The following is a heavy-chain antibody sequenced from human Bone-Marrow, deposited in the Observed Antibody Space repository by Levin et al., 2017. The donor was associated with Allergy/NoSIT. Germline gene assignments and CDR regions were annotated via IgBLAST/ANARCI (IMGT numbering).Heavy chain of an antibody. CDR1: GYTFATYW. D-gene: IGHD2-15*01. Sequence: GESLKISCEASGYTFATYWIGWVRQMPGNGLEWMGIVFPGNSNTKYRPSFQGQVTISADKSINTAFLQWSSLKASDTAIYYCARIYTCGHGCHSDRIIDYWGQGTLVTVSS. CDR3: ARIYTCGHGCHSDRIIDY. CDR2: VFPGNSNT. J-gene: IGHJ4*02. V-gene: IGHV5-51*01.